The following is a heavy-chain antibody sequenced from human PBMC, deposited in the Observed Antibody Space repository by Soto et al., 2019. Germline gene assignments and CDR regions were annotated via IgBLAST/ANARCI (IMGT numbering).Heavy chain of an antibody. CDR1: GGSISSSSYY. Sequence: PSETLSLTCTVSGGSISSSSYYWGWIRQPPGKGLEWIGSIYYSGSTYYNPSLKSRVTISVDTSKNQFSLKLSSVTAADTAVYYCASVVAAAGSEYYYYYGMDVWAQRTTVTVS. J-gene: IGHJ6*02. D-gene: IGHD6-13*01. CDR2: IYYSGST. V-gene: IGHV4-39*01. CDR3: ASVVAAAGSEYYYYYGMDV.